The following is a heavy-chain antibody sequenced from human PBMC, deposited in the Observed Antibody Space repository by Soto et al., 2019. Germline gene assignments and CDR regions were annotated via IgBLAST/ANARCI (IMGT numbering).Heavy chain of an antibody. CDR2: INHSGST. CDR3: ARGYGRNFHY. J-gene: IGHJ4*02. Sequence: QVQLQQWGAGLLKPSETLSLTCAVYGGSFSGYYWNWIRQPPGKGLEWIGEINHSGSTNYNPSLRSRVTISVDTSNNRFSLRLTSVTAADTAVYYCARGYGRNFHYWAQGTLVTVSS. V-gene: IGHV4-34*01. D-gene: IGHD3-10*01. CDR1: GGSFSGYY.